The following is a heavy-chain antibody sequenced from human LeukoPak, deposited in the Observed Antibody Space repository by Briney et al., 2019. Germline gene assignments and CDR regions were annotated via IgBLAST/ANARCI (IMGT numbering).Heavy chain of an antibody. V-gene: IGHV1-69*05. Sequence: GSSVKVSCKASGDIFNSYSISWVRQAPGQGLEWMGGIIPIFGSANYAQTFQGRVTITTDQSTSTAYMELSSLSSEDTAVYYCARVGRSRGSLPNSYYYMDVWGKGTTVTVSS. J-gene: IGHJ6*03. CDR2: IIPIFGSA. D-gene: IGHD1-26*01. CDR1: GDIFNSYS. CDR3: ARVGRSRGSLPNSYYYMDV.